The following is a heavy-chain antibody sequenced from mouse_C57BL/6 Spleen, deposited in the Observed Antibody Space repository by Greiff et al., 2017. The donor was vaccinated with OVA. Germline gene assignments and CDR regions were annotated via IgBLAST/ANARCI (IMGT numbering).Heavy chain of an antibody. V-gene: IGHV1-80*01. Sequence: VQLQQPGAELVKPGASVKISCKASGYAFSSYWMNWVKQRPGKGLEWIGQLYPGDGDTNYNGQFKGKATLTADKSSSTASMHISSLTSEDSSVYFCARGKGTGWFAYWGQGTLVTVSA. CDR3: ARGKGTGWFAY. J-gene: IGHJ3*01. CDR1: GYAFSSYW. CDR2: LYPGDGDT. D-gene: IGHD4-1*01.